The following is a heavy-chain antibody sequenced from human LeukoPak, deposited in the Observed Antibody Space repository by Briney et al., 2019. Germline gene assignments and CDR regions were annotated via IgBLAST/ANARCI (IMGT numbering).Heavy chain of an antibody. D-gene: IGHD6-13*01. CDR3: AREAYSSSWPYYFDY. J-gene: IGHJ4*02. CDR1: GGSISSYY. Sequence: SETLSLTCTVSGGSISSYYWSWIRQPPGKGLEWIGYIYYSGSTNYNPSLKSRVTISVDTSKNQFSLKLSSVTAADTAVYHCAREAYSSSWPYYFDYWGQGTLVTVSS. V-gene: IGHV4-59*01. CDR2: IYYSGST.